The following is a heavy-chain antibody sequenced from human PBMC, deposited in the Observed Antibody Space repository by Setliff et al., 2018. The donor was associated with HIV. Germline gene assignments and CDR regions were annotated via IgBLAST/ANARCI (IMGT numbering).Heavy chain of an antibody. CDR2: IYYSGST. CDR1: GAPISSGT. V-gene: IGHV4-39*01. D-gene: IGHD3-22*01. Sequence: SETLSLTCIVSGAPISSGTWSWIRQPPGKGLEWIGSIYYSGSTYYNPSLKSRVTISVDTSKNQFSLKLSSVTAADAVVYYCASRVYYYDSSGYLREEGFDPWGQGTLVTVSS. CDR3: ASRVYYYDSSGYLREEGFDP. J-gene: IGHJ5*02.